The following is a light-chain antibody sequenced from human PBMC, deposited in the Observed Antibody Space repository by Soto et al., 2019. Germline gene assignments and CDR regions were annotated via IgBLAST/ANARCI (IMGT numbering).Light chain of an antibody. CDR1: QGIRNY. CDR3: QQAKTAPLT. Sequence: DIQMTQSPSSLAASVGDRVTITCRASQGIRNYLVWYQQKPGKPPKPLILSASTLQSGVPSRFSGSGSGTHFTLTISSLQPEDVATYYCQQAKTAPLTFGGGTRVEL. J-gene: IGKJ4*01. CDR2: SAS. V-gene: IGKV1-27*01.